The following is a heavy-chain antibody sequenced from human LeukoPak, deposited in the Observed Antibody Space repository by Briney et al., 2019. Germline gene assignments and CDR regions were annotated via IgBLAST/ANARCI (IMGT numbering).Heavy chain of an antibody. CDR1: GFTVSSNY. D-gene: IGHD5-24*01. CDR2: IYSGGST. CDR3: AREGGYNYPPFDY. V-gene: IGHV3-66*01. J-gene: IGHJ4*02. Sequence: GGSLRLSCAASGFTVSSNYMSWVRQAPGKGLEWVSVIYSGGSTYYADSVKGRFTISRDNSKNTLYLQMNSLRAEDTAVYYCAREGGYNYPPFDYWGQGTLVTVSS.